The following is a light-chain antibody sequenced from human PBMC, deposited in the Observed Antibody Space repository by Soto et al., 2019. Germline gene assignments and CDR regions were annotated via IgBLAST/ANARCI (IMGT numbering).Light chain of an antibody. J-gene: IGKJ4*01. Sequence: EIVMTQSPATLSVSPGERATLSCRASQTFSNNLAWYQQKPGQAPRLLFYGASTRAADIPARFSGSGSGTEGTLSIGSLQSEDFAVYECQQYGVWPLTSSGGTKGEI. CDR2: GAS. V-gene: IGKV3-15*01. CDR1: QTFSNN. CDR3: QQYGVWPLT.